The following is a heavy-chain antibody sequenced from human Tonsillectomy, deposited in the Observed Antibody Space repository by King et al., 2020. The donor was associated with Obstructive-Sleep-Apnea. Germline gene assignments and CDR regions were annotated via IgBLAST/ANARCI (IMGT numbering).Heavy chain of an antibody. Sequence: QLQESGPGLVKPSETLSLTCTVSGGSISSYYWSWIRQPPGKGLEWIGYFSYSGSTNYNPSLKSRVTISVDTSKNQFSLKLSSVTAADTAVYYCARSLDSSGYYYTNYWGQGTLVTVSS. D-gene: IGHD3-22*01. V-gene: IGHV4-59*08. J-gene: IGHJ4*02. CDR2: FSYSGST. CDR1: GGSISSYY. CDR3: ARSLDSSGYYYTNY.